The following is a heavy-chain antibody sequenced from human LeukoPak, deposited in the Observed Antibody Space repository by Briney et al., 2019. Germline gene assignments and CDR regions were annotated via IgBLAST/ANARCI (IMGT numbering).Heavy chain of an antibody. D-gene: IGHD6-25*01. CDR3: ATSNSNGLSLFDY. Sequence: GGSLRLSCVVSGFTSSDHYIDWARQAPGKGLEWVGRIRNKVNSYTTEYAATVKDRFTISRDDSKNSVWLQMNSLKTEDSAVYYCATSNSNGLSLFDYWGQGTLVTVSS. CDR2: IRNKVNSYTT. V-gene: IGHV3-72*01. J-gene: IGHJ4*02. CDR1: GFTSSDHY.